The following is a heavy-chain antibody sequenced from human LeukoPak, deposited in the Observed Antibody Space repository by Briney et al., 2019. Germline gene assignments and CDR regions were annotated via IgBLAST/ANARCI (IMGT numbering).Heavy chain of an antibody. CDR3: ARGAGWLQYKFDY. V-gene: IGHV4-59*11. CDR2: MYYTGNT. J-gene: IGHJ4*02. D-gene: IGHD5-24*01. CDR1: GGSISSHY. Sequence: SETLSLTCTVPGGSISSHYWSWIRQPPGKGLEWIGYMYYTGNTNYNPSLKSRVTISVDTSKNQFSLKLSTVTAADTAEYYCARGAGWLQYKFDYWGQGTLVTVSS.